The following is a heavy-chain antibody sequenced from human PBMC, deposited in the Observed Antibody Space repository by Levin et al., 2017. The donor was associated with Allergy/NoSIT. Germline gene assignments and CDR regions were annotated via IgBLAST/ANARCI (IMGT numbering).Heavy chain of an antibody. Sequence: SETLSLTCAVYGGSFSGYYWSWIRQPPGKGLEWIGEINHSGSTNYNPSLKSRVTISVDTSKNQFSLKLSSVTAADTAVYYCARVLIVVVPAAIGGGWFDPWGQGTLVTVSS. CDR1: GGSFSGYY. D-gene: IGHD2-2*01. J-gene: IGHJ5*02. V-gene: IGHV4-34*01. CDR2: INHSGST. CDR3: ARVLIVVVPAAIGGGWFDP.